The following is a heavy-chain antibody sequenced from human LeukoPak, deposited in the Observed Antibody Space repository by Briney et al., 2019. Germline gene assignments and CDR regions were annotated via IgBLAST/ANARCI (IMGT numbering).Heavy chain of an antibody. D-gene: IGHD6-19*01. V-gene: IGHV1-69*13. J-gene: IGHJ4*02. CDR3: ARVAVAGTLSPYYFDY. CDR2: IIPIFGTA. CDR1: GGTFSSYA. Sequence: GASVKVPCKASGGTFSSYAISWVRQAPGQGLEWMGGIIPIFGTANYAQKFQGRVTITADESTSTAYMELSSLRSEDTAVYYCARVAVAGTLSPYYFDYWGQGTLVTVSS.